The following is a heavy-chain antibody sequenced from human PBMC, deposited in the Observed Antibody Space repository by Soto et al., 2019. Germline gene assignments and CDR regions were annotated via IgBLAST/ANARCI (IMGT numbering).Heavy chain of an antibody. CDR1: GGSLSSYY. CDR2: ISYSRTT. J-gene: IGHJ4*02. V-gene: IGHV4-59*01. Sequence: PSETLSLTCTVSGGSLSSYYWSWIRRPPEMGLEWIASISYSRTTNYNFSLKSRVTISLVTSKYQFSLKFNSVTAAYTAVYYCAREGYNFGPFDYWGQGALVTVSS. D-gene: IGHD5-18*01. CDR3: AREGYNFGPFDY.